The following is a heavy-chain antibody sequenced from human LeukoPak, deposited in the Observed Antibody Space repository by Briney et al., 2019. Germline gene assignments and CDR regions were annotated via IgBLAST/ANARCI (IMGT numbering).Heavy chain of an antibody. CDR2: IYSGGSS. CDR1: GFTVSSNY. V-gene: IGHV3-66*01. CDR3: ARGVALHSDGWTPPVY. D-gene: IGHD6-19*01. Sequence: PGGSLRLSCAASGFTVSSNYMSWVRQAPGKGLEWVSVIYSGGSSYYVGSVKGRFTISRDNSKNTLYLQMNSLRAEDTAVYYCARGVALHSDGWTPPVYWGQGTLVTVSS. J-gene: IGHJ4*02.